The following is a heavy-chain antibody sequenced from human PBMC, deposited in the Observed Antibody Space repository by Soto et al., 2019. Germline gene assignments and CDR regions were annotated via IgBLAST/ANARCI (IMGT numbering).Heavy chain of an antibody. V-gene: IGHV1-2*02. Sequence: QVQLVQSGAEVKKPGASVKVSCKASGYTFTGYYMHWVRQAPGQGLEWMGWINPNSGGTNYAQKYQGRVTMTRDTSISTAYMELSRLRSDDTAVYYCARTYYYDSRQRADAFDIWGQGTMVTVSS. CDR2: INPNSGGT. CDR3: ARTYYYDSRQRADAFDI. D-gene: IGHD3-22*01. CDR1: GYTFTGYY. J-gene: IGHJ3*02.